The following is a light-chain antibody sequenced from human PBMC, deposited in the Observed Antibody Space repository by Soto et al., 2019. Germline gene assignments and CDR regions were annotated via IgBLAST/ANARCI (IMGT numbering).Light chain of an antibody. V-gene: IGLV2-14*03. CDR1: SSDVGGYNY. CDR2: GVD. CDR3: NSYTTNNTYV. Sequence: QSALTQPASVSGSPGQSVTISCTGTSSDVGGYNYVSWYQHHPGKAPKLMIFGVDSRPSGVSNPFSGSKSANTAFLTISGLQAEDEADYYCNSYTTNNTYVFGTGTKVTVL. J-gene: IGLJ1*01.